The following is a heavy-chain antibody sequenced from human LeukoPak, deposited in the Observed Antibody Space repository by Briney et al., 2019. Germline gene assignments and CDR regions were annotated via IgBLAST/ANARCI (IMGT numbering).Heavy chain of an antibody. CDR3: ARGAYDFWSSFEY. Sequence: RPSETLSLTCTVSGGSISSNDYYWGWIRQSPGKGLEWLWSVYYTGSTFHNPSLKSRLTTSVDVSKNQVSLRLTSVTAADTATYYCARGAYDFWSSFEYWGQGTLVTVSS. J-gene: IGHJ4*02. V-gene: IGHV4-39*01. CDR2: VYYTGST. D-gene: IGHD3-3*01. CDR1: GGSISSNDYY.